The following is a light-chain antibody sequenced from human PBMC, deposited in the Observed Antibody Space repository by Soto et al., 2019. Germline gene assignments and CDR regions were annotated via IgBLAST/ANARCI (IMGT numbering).Light chain of an antibody. CDR3: ASWDDSLNGVV. Sequence: QAVVTQPPSASGTPGQGVTISCSGSSSNIGVNTVNWYQQLPGTAPKLLIYSNNLRPSGVPDRFSGSKSGTSASLAISGLQSEDEADYHCASWDDSLNGVVFGRGTQLTVL. CDR2: SNN. CDR1: SSNIGVNT. J-gene: IGLJ2*01. V-gene: IGLV1-44*01.